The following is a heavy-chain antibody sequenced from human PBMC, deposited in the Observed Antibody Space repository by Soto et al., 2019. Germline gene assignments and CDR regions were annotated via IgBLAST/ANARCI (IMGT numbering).Heavy chain of an antibody. V-gene: IGHV3-66*01. J-gene: IGHJ4*02. Sequence: EVQLVESGGGLVQPGGSLRLSCAASGFTVSSNYMSWVRQAPGKGLEWVSVIYSGGSTYYADSVKGRFTISRDNSKNTLYLQMISVRAEDTAVYYCASETMEIFDYWGQGTLVTVSS. CDR3: ASETMEIFDY. CDR1: GFTVSSNY. CDR2: IYSGGST. D-gene: IGHD3-10*01.